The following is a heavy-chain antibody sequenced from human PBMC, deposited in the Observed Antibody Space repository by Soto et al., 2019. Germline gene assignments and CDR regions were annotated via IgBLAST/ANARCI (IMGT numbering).Heavy chain of an antibody. D-gene: IGHD1-7*01. CDR2: ISYDGSYQ. CDR1: GFTFRSDG. Sequence: GGSLRLSCAASGFTFRSDGMHWVRQAPGKGLELVAVISYDGSYQYYVDSVKGRFTISRDNSKNTLYLQMNSLRAEDTAVYYCAKDEISKTIRGDAFNFWGQGTMVNVSS. CDR3: AKDEISKTIRGDAFNF. V-gene: IGHV3-30*18. J-gene: IGHJ3*01.